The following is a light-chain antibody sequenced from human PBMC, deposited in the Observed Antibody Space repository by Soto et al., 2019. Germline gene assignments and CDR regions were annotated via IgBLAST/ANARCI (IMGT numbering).Light chain of an antibody. CDR1: TSNIGAGFD. V-gene: IGLV1-40*01. CDR3: QSYDTGVSSSI. CDR2: SDT. J-gene: IGLJ2*01. Sequence: QSVLTQPPSVSGAPGQRLTISCSGSTSNIGAGFDVHWYQQFPGAAPTLLIYSDTSRPSGVPSRFSASKSATSASLTITGLRTDDEADYYCQSYDTGVSSSIFGGGTKLAAL.